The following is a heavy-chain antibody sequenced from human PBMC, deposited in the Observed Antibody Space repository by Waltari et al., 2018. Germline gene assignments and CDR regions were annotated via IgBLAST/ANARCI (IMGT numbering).Heavy chain of an antibody. CDR1: GYNFTSYD. CDR3: ARGLRGEGEFDY. V-gene: IGHV1-8*01. CDR2: INPNSGNT. J-gene: IGHJ4*02. D-gene: IGHD3-10*01. Sequence: QVQLVQSGAEVKKPGASVKVSCKASGYNFTSYDLNWVRQAPGQVLEWMGWINPNSGNTGYAQKFQGRVTMTRNTSISTAYMELSSLRSEDTAVYYCARGLRGEGEFDYWGQGTLVTVSS.